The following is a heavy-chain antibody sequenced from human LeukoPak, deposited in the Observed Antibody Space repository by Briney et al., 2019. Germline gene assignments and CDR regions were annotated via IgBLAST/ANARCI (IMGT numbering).Heavy chain of an antibody. CDR2: INHSAST. CDR3: ARARGAVAIDY. V-gene: IGHV4-34*01. J-gene: IGHJ4*02. D-gene: IGHD6-19*01. CDR1: GGSFSGYY. Sequence: SETLSLTCAVYGGSFSGYYWTWIRQPPGKGLEWIGEINHSASTNYNPSLKSRVTVSVDTSKNQFSLKLTSVTAADTAVYYCARARGAVAIDYWGQGTLVTVSS.